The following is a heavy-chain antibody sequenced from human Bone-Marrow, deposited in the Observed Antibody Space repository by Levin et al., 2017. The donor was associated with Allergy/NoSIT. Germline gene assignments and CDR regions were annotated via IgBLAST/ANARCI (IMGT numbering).Heavy chain of an antibody. V-gene: IGHV4-4*07. CDR1: GGSMNTYY. J-gene: IGHJ4*01. D-gene: IGHD3-9*01. CDR2: IYSGGKT. CDR3: ARSQSGYFDNTGYTSDQ. Sequence: PSETLSLTCSVSGGSMNTYYFSWVRQSAGKGLEWIGRIYSGGKTDYNPSLESRVVMSVDTSKKQFSLTLNSVTAADTAIYYCARSQSGYFDNTGYTSDQWGRGILVTVSS.